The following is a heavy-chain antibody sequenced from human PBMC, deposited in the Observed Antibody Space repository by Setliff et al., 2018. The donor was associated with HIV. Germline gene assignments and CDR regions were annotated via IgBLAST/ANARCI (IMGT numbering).Heavy chain of an antibody. V-gene: IGHV4-34*01. Sequence: NPSETLSLTCTVSGGSITGHYWSWIRQPPGKGLEWIGEINHSGSTNYNPSLKSRVTISLDTSRNQFSLNLSSVIAADTAVYYCARVPVGSGSVDYWGQGTLVTVSS. D-gene: IGHD3-10*01. CDR3: ARVPVGSGSVDY. CDR2: INHSGST. CDR1: GGSITGHY. J-gene: IGHJ4*02.